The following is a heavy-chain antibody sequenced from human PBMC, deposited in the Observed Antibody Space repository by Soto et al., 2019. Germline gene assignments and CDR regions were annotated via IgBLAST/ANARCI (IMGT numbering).Heavy chain of an antibody. V-gene: IGHV4-31*03. CDR2: IYYSGST. Sequence: SETLSLTCTVSGGSISSGGYYWSWIRQHPGKGLEWIGYIYYSGSTYYNPSLKSRVTISVDTSKNQFSLKLSSVTAADTAVYYCARELTVVVPAATVYYFDYWGQGTLVTVSS. CDR1: GGSISSGGYY. D-gene: IGHD2-2*01. CDR3: ARELTVVVPAATVYYFDY. J-gene: IGHJ4*02.